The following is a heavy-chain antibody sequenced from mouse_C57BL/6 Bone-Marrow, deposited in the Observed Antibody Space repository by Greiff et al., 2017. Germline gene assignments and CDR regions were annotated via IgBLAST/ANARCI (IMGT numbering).Heavy chain of an antibody. Sequence: VVESGAELVRPGSSVKLSCKDSYFAFMASAMHWVKQRPGHGLEWIGSFTLYSDATEYSENFKGKATLTANTSSNTAYMELSSLTSAGSSVYYSARTTQATDYYAMYYWGQGASVTFAS. CDR3: ARTTQATDYYAMYY. CDR2: FTLYSDAT. CDR1: YFAFMASA. D-gene: IGHD3-2*02. J-gene: IGHJ4*01. V-gene: IGHV1-49*01.